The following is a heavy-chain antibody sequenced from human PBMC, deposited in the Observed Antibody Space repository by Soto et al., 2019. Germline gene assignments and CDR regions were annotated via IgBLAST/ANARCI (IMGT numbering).Heavy chain of an antibody. CDR3: ARAERPSTSWYAMDV. CDR2: ISGYNGNT. CDR1: GYIFSTYG. J-gene: IGHJ6*02. V-gene: IGHV1-18*01. D-gene: IGHD2-2*01. Sequence: QAQLVQSGAEVKKPGASVKVSCKASGYIFSTYGITWVRQAPGQGLEWMGWISGYNGNTDDGQKLQGRVSMTIATSTSTAYMELRSLRADDTAVYYCARAERPSTSWYAMDVWGQGTTVIVSS.